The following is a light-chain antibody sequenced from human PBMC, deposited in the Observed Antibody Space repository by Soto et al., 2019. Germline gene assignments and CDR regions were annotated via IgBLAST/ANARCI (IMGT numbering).Light chain of an antibody. Sequence: EIVMTQSPATLSVSPGERATLSCRASQSVGSNLAWYQQKPGQAPRLLIYGASTSATGIPARFSGSGSGTEFTLTISSLQSEDFALYYCRQYNNWLRTFGQGTKVEIK. CDR1: QSVGSN. J-gene: IGKJ1*01. CDR3: RQYNNWLRT. V-gene: IGKV3-15*01. CDR2: GAS.